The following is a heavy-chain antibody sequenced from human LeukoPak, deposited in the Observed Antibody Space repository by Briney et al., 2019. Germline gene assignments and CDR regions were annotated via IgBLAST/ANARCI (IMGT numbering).Heavy chain of an antibody. CDR2: ISGSGGST. J-gene: IGHJ4*02. D-gene: IGHD3-22*01. Sequence: PGGSLRLSCAASGFTFSSYAMSWVRQAPGKGLEWVSAISGSGGSTYYADSVKGRFSISRDNSKNTLYLQMNSLRAEDTAVYYCAKYFERYYYDSSGYYSYYFDYWAREPWSPSPQ. V-gene: IGHV3-23*01. CDR1: GFTFSSYA. CDR3: AKYFERYYYDSSGYYSYYFDY.